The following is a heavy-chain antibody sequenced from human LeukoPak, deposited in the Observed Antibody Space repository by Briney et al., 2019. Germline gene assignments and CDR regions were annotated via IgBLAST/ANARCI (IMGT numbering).Heavy chain of an antibody. CDR1: GFTFSSYG. V-gene: IGHV3-30*18. Sequence: LAGGSLRLSCAASGFTFSSYGMHWVRQAPGKGLEGVAVISYDGSNKYYADSVKGRFTISRDNSKNTLYLQMNSLRAEDTAVYYCAKDALRYFDRLLYYYYYYGMDVWGQGTTVTVSS. CDR2: ISYDGSNK. J-gene: IGHJ6*02. CDR3: AKDALRYFDRLLYYYYYYGMDV. D-gene: IGHD3-9*01.